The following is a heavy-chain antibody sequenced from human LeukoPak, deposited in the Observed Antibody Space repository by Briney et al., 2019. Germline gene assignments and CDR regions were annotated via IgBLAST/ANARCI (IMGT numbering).Heavy chain of an antibody. CDR3: ASTGYCIGGSCYSNYFDH. J-gene: IGHJ4*02. CDR1: GVSITSFY. D-gene: IGHD2-15*01. Sequence: SETLSLTCTVSGVSITSFYWSWIRQPPGKGLEWIGYICFSGSTNYNPSLKSRVTVSLDTTKNQVSLKLSSVSAADTAVYYCASTGYCIGGSCYSNYFDHWGQGTLVTDSS. CDR2: ICFSGST. V-gene: IGHV4-59*08.